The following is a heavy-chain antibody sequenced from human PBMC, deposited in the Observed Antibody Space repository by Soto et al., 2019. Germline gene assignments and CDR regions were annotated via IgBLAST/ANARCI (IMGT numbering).Heavy chain of an antibody. V-gene: IGHV1-69*01. CDR1: GGTFSSYA. CDR3: ARDGGHYDLWSGYYTPLANEYFQH. Sequence: QVQLVQSGAEVKKPGSSVKVSCKASGGTFSSYAISWVRQAPGQGLEWMGGIIPIFGTANYAQKFQGRVTITADESTSTAYMELSSLRSEDTAVYYCARDGGHYDLWSGYYTPLANEYFQHWGQGTLVTVSS. J-gene: IGHJ1*01. CDR2: IIPIFGTA. D-gene: IGHD3-3*01.